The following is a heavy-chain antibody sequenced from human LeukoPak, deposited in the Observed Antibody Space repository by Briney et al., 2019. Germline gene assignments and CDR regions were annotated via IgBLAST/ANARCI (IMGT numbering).Heavy chain of an antibody. CDR1: GFTFSNYS. CDR2: ITTSSHYI. V-gene: IGHV3-21*01. Sequence: PGGSLRLSCVASGFTFSNYSMNWVRQAPGKGLEWVSSITTSSHYIYYADSLKGRFTISRDNAKNSLYLQINSLRAEDTAVYYCARDGVSYRSGTYYERVAPRRPFDYWGQGTLVTVSS. J-gene: IGHJ4*02. CDR3: ARDGVSYRSGTYYERVAPRRPFDY. D-gene: IGHD3-10*01.